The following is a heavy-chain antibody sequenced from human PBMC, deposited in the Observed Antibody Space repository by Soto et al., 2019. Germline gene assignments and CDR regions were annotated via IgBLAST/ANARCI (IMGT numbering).Heavy chain of an antibody. Sequence: ASVKVSCKASGYTFTGYYMHWVRQAPGQGLEWMGWINPNSGGTNYAQKFQGRVTMTRDTSISTAYMEPSRLRSDDTAVYYCAGPYSGYDSAFFHYYGMDVWGQGTTVTVSS. CDR1: GYTFTGYY. D-gene: IGHD5-12*01. CDR3: AGPYSGYDSAFFHYYGMDV. CDR2: INPNSGGT. V-gene: IGHV1-2*02. J-gene: IGHJ6*02.